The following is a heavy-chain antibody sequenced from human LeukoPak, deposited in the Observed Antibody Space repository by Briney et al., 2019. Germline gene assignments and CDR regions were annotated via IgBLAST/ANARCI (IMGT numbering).Heavy chain of an antibody. J-gene: IGHJ3*02. CDR3: ARAQYSSGWNDAFDI. CDR2: INHSGST. D-gene: IGHD6-19*01. V-gene: IGHV4-34*01. CDR1: GGSFXXYY. Sequence: ETLSLXXXXYGGSFXXYYWSWIRQPPGKGLEWIGEINHSGSTNYNPSLKSRVTISVDTSKHQFSLKLSSVTAADTAVYYCARAQYSSGWNDAFDIWGQGTMVTVSS.